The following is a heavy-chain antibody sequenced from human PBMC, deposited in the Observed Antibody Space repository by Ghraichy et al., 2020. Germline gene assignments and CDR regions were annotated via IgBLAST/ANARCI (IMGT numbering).Heavy chain of an antibody. CDR3: ARAGGYDSTDFDL. CDR1: GFTFINYW. CDR2: IKQHGTEK. D-gene: IGHD5-12*01. Sequence: GGSLRLSCAASGFTFINYWMNWVRQAPGKGLEWVANIKQHGTEKYYVDSVKGRFTISGDNAKNSLYLQMNSLRAEDTAVYYCARAGGYDSTDFDLWGRGTPVTVSS. V-gene: IGHV3-7*03. J-gene: IGHJ2*01.